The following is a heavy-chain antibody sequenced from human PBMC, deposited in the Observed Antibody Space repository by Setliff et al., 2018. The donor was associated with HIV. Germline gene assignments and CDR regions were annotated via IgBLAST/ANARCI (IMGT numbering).Heavy chain of an antibody. V-gene: IGHV4-39*01. CDR3: ARSMRYFYDTSGFSWFDP. CDR1: GGSIRSDNYY. J-gene: IGHJ5*02. Sequence: SETLSLTCRVSGGSIRSDNYYWAWIRQPPGKRLEWIASIHHTGGTYYNPSLKSRVTISVETSKDQFSLKLRSLTATDTAIYHCARSMRYFYDTSGFSWFDPWGQGTLVTVSS. CDR2: IHHTGGT. D-gene: IGHD3-22*01.